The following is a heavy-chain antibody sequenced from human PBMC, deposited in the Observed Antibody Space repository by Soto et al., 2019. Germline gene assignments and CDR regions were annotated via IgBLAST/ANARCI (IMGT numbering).Heavy chain of an antibody. CDR3: ARQAAAGKYYYAMDV. CDR1: GYRFTTYW. D-gene: IGHD6-13*01. J-gene: IGHJ6*02. Sequence: GESLKISCKGSGYRFTTYWSGWVRQKPGKGLEGMVIIYPGDSDTRYSPSFQGQVTISADKSINTTYLQWSSLKASDTAIYYCARQAAAGKYYYAMDVWGQGTTVTVSS. CDR2: IYPGDSDT. V-gene: IGHV5-51*01.